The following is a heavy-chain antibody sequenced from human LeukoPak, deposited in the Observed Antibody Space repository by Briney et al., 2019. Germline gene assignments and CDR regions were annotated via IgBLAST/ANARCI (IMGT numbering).Heavy chain of an antibody. CDR3: ARDKSGYWDD. V-gene: IGHV3-33*01. CDR2: IWHDGSNK. Sequence: PGGSLRLSCAASGLTFSSYGMHWVRQAPGKGLEWAAVIWHDGSNKYYADSVKGRFTISRDNSKNTLYLQMNSLRAEDTAVYNCARDKSGYWDDWGQGTLVTVSS. D-gene: IGHD3-3*01. J-gene: IGHJ4*02. CDR1: GLTFSSYG.